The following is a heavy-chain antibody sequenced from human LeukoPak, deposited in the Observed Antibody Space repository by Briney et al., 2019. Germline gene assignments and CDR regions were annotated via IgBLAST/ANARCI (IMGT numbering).Heavy chain of an antibody. Sequence: SETLSLTCTVSGVSISTFYWSWTRQPPGKGLEWIGYIYYTGSTNYNPSLKSRVTISVDTSKNHFSLKLSSVTAADTAVYYCARGYSSNWYYFDYWGQGTLVTVSS. CDR2: IYYTGST. CDR3: ARGYSSNWYYFDY. J-gene: IGHJ4*02. CDR1: GVSISTFY. D-gene: IGHD6-13*01. V-gene: IGHV4-59*08.